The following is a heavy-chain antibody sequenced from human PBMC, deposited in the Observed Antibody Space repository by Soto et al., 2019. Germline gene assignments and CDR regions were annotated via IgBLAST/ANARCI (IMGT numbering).Heavy chain of an antibody. D-gene: IGHD2-2*01. Sequence: QVQLVESGGGVVQPGRSLRLSCAASGFTFSSYAMHWVRQAPGKGLEWVAVISYDGSNKYYADSVKGRFTISRDNSKNTLYLQMNSLRAEDTAVYYCARERYCISTSGYYYYYYYGMDVWGQGTTVTVSS. CDR2: ISYDGSNK. V-gene: IGHV3-30-3*01. CDR3: ARERYCISTSGYYYYYYYGMDV. J-gene: IGHJ6*02. CDR1: GFTFSSYA.